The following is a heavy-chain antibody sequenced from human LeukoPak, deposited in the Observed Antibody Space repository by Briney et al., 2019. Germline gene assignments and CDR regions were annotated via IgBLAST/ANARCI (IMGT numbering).Heavy chain of an antibody. CDR1: GGSISSGLYY. CDR2: IYTTGST. V-gene: IGHV4-61*02. Sequence: PSETLSLTCTVSGGSISSGLYYWHWVRQPAGTGLEWIGRIYTTGSTNYNPSLKSRLTISLDTSKDLFSLSLTSVTAADTAVYYCARGVYGSGMLDYWGQGTLVTVSS. J-gene: IGHJ4*02. CDR3: ARGVYGSGMLDY. D-gene: IGHD3-10*01.